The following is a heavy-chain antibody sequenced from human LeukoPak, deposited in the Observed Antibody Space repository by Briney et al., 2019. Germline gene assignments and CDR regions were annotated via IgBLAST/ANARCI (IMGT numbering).Heavy chain of an antibody. J-gene: IGHJ4*02. Sequence: GGSLRLSCAASGFTFSSYGMHWVRQAPGKGLEWVTIISYDGNNKYYADSVKGRFTISRDNSKNTVYLQMNSLRAEDTAVYYCAKDRYSSGWYSDFDYWGQGTLVTVSS. CDR2: ISYDGNNK. D-gene: IGHD6-19*01. V-gene: IGHV3-30*18. CDR3: AKDRYSSGWYSDFDY. CDR1: GFTFSSYG.